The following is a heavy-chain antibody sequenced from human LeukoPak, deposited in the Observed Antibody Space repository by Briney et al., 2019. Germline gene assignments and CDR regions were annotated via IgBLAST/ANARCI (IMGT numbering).Heavy chain of an antibody. J-gene: IGHJ6*03. Sequence: ASVKVSCKASGYTFTGYYIYWVRQAPGQGLEWMGWINPNSGGTNYAQKFQGRVTMTRDTSLSTAYMELSRLRSDDTAVYYCARGDYRLYYYYMDVWGRGTTVTISS. CDR1: GYTFTGYY. D-gene: IGHD4-17*01. CDR3: ARGDYRLYYYYMDV. CDR2: INPNSGGT. V-gene: IGHV1-2*02.